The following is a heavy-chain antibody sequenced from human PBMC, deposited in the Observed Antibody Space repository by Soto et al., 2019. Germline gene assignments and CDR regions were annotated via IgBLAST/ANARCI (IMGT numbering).Heavy chain of an antibody. Sequence: GGSLRLSCVASGFSFSSYPMTWVRQAPGKGLEWVSVISGSGTNTYYAESVKGRFTISRDSSQNTLYLQMNSLRAEDTAVYYCAKEKPTTTCFDSWGQGTLVTVSS. CDR3: AKEKPTTTCFDS. CDR1: GFSFSSYP. J-gene: IGHJ4*02. V-gene: IGHV3-23*01. CDR2: ISGSGTNT. D-gene: IGHD1-1*01.